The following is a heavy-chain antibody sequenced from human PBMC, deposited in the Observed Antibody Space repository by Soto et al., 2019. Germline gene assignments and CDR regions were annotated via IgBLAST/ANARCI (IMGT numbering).Heavy chain of an antibody. Sequence: SGPAGEPTETLTLTCTVSGFSLSNARMGVSWIRQPPGKALEWLAHIFSNDEKSYSTSLKSRLTISKDTSKSQVVLTMTNMDPVDTATYYCARSITPWPNWFDPWGQGTLVTVSS. CDR2: IFSNDEK. V-gene: IGHV2-26*01. J-gene: IGHJ5*02. CDR3: ARSITPWPNWFDP. D-gene: IGHD2-15*01. CDR1: GFSLSNARMG.